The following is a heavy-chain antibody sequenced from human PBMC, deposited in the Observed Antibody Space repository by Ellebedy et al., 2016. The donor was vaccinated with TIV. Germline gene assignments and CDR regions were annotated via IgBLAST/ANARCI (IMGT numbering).Heavy chain of an antibody. Sequence: SETLSLTXNVSGASINTYYRAWIRQTPGRGLEWIGFIHSSGSAIYSPSLKSRVILSLDTSKNQFSLRLSSVTAADTAIYYCAREVRWYGQLNTFYSAGMDVWGQGTTVIVSS. J-gene: IGHJ6*02. CDR1: GASINTYY. CDR2: IHSSGSA. V-gene: IGHV4-59*01. CDR3: AREVRWYGQLNTFYSAGMDV. D-gene: IGHD6-13*01.